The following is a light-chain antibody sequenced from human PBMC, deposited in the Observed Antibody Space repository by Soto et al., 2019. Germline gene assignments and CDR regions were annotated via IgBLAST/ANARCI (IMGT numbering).Light chain of an antibody. V-gene: IGKV3-11*01. CDR1: QSVSSY. Sequence: EIVLTQSPATLSLSPGEGATLSCRASQSVSSYLVWYQQKPGQAPRLLIYDASKRSTSIPARFSGSESGTDFTLTISSLDPEDFAVYYCQQRSSRPPMYPFGQGTKLEI. CDR2: DAS. CDR3: QQRSSRPPMYP. J-gene: IGKJ2*01.